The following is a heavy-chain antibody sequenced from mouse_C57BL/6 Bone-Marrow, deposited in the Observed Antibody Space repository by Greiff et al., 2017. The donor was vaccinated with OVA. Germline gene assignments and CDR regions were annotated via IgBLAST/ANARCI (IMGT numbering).Heavy chain of an antibody. CDR1: GFTFSDYY. J-gene: IGHJ2*01. D-gene: IGHD1-1*01. CDR3: ARRDGSSYFDY. V-gene: IGHV5-12*01. CDR2: ISNGGGST. Sequence: EVMLVESGGGLVQPGGSLKLSCAASGFTFSDYYMYWVRQTPEKRLEWVAYISNGGGSTYYPDTVKGRFTISRDNAKNTLYLQMSRLKSEDTAMYYCARRDGSSYFDYWGQGTTLTVSS.